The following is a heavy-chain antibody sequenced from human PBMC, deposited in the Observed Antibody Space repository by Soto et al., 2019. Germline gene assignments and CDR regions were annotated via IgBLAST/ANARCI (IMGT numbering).Heavy chain of an antibody. D-gene: IGHD2-15*01. CDR2: IIPIFGKT. J-gene: IGHJ4*01. CDR3: ATSGYNYGPFDY. V-gene: IGHV1-69*01. CDR1: GDTFKNYA. Sequence: QVQLVQSGAEVRKPGSSVKVSCRASGDTFKNYAISWVRQAPGQGLEWMGGIIPIFGKTDYAQTFHGRVTINGDESTYTAHMELRGLRSEDTALYYCATSGYNYGPFDYWGRGLLVTVSS.